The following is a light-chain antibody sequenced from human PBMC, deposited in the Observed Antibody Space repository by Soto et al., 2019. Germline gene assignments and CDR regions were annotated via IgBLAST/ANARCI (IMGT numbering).Light chain of an antibody. Sequence: QSALAQPASVSGSLGQSITISCTGTSSDVGAYNYVSWNQQQPGKAPKLMISEVSNRPSGVSNRFSGSKSGNTASLIISGLQAEDEADYYCCSFTSITTYVFGTGTKVTVL. V-gene: IGLV2-14*01. CDR2: EVS. J-gene: IGLJ1*01. CDR3: CSFTSITTYV. CDR1: SSDVGAYNY.